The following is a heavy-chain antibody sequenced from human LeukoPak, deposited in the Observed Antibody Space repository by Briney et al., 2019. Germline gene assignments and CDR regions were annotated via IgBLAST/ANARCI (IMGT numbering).Heavy chain of an antibody. V-gene: IGHV3-73*01. CDR3: TSNYDSSGYSVKVWHDY. J-gene: IGHJ4*02. CDR2: IRSKANSYAT. D-gene: IGHD3-22*01. CDR1: GFTFSSSA. Sequence: PGGSLRLSCAASGFTFSSSAMHWVRQASGKGLEWVGRIRSKANSYATAYAASVKGRFTISRDDSKNTAYLQMNSLKTEDTAVYYCTSNYDSSGYSVKVWHDYWGQGTLVTVSS.